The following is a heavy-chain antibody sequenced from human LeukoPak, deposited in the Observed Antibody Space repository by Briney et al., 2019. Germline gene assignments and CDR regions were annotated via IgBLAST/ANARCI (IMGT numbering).Heavy chain of an antibody. Sequence: SETLSLTCAVYGGSFTDYYWSWIRQPPGKGFEWIGEVTRYGNTNYNPSLKSRVSMSVDTSKSQFSLKLSSVTAADTAVYYCATSRQLGYCSSTSCSTGYFDLWGRGTLVTVSS. J-gene: IGHJ2*01. D-gene: IGHD2-2*01. V-gene: IGHV4-34*10. CDR3: ATSRQLGYCSSTSCSTGYFDL. CDR1: GGSFTDYY. CDR2: VTRYGNT.